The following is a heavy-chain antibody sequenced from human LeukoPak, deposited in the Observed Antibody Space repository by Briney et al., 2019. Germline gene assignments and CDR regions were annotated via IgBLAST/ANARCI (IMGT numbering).Heavy chain of an antibody. CDR1: GGSISSGGYC. Sequence: SQTLSLTCTVSGGSISSGGYCWSWIRQHPGKGLEWIGYIYDSENTHYISSLKSRVTISVDTSKNQFSLKLSFVTAADTAVYYCARGATVEYFDHWGQGTLVTVSS. CDR2: IYDSENT. V-gene: IGHV4-31*03. D-gene: IGHD1-26*01. J-gene: IGHJ4*02. CDR3: ARGATVEYFDH.